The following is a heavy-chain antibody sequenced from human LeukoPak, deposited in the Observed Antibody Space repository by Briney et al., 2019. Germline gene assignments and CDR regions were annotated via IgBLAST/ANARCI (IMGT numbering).Heavy chain of an antibody. Sequence: GGSLRLSCAASGFTFSSYEMNWVRQAPGKGLEWVAYISSSGSTIYYAESVKGRFTMSRDNAKNSLYMQMNSLRAEDTAVYYCARGLAVAGDGSWFDPWGQGTLVTVSS. CDR3: ARGLAVAGDGSWFDP. J-gene: IGHJ5*02. CDR1: GFTFSSYE. V-gene: IGHV3-48*03. CDR2: ISSSGSTI. D-gene: IGHD6-19*01.